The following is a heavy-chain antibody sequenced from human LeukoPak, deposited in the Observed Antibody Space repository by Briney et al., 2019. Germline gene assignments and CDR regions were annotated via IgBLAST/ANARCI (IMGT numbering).Heavy chain of an antibody. CDR1: GYTFTSYA. Sequence: ASVKVSCKASGYTFTSYAMHWVRQAPGQRLEWMGWINAGNGNTKYSQKFQGRVTITRDTSASTAYMELSSLRSEDTAVYYCAREGGYISGWINWGQGTLVTVSS. J-gene: IGHJ4*02. CDR2: INAGNGNT. CDR3: AREGGYISGWIN. D-gene: IGHD6-19*01. V-gene: IGHV1-3*01.